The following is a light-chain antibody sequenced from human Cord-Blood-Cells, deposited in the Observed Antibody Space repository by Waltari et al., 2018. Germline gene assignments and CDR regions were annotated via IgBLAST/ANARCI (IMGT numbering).Light chain of an antibody. V-gene: IGLV2-23*01. CDR2: EGS. J-gene: IGLJ1*01. CDR1: SSDVGSYNL. Sequence: QSALAQPASVSGSPGQSITISCTGTSSDVGSYNLVSWYQQHPGKAPKLRIYEGSKRPSGVPNRFAGSKSGNTASRTISGLQAEDESDYYCCSYAGSSTYVFGTGTKVTVL. CDR3: CSYAGSSTYV.